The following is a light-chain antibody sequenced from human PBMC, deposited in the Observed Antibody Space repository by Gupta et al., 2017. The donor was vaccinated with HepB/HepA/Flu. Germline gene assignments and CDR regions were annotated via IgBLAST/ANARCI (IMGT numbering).Light chain of an antibody. CDR2: NND. Sequence: QSVLTQPPSISGAPGQRVIISCTGTSSNIGADYSVHWYQRFPGTAPKRVIYNNDLRSSGVPGRFSNSRSGTSATLTITNLQAEDEDDYYCQDYDSSHVLFGGGTKLTVL. CDR1: SSNIGADYS. CDR3: QDYDSSHVL. J-gene: IGLJ2*01. V-gene: IGLV1-40*01.